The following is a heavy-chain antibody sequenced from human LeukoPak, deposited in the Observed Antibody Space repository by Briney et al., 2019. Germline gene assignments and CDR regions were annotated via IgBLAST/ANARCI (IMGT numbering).Heavy chain of an antibody. J-gene: IGHJ5*02. Sequence: SETLSLTCTVSGGSISSYYWSWIRQPPGKGLEWIGYIYYSGSTNYNPSLKSRVTISVDMSKNQFSLKLSSVTAADTAVYYCARDSQKYYDFWSGYLGWFDPWGQGTLVTVSS. CDR3: ARDSQKYYDFWSGYLGWFDP. CDR2: IYYSGST. CDR1: GGSISSYY. V-gene: IGHV4-59*12. D-gene: IGHD3-3*01.